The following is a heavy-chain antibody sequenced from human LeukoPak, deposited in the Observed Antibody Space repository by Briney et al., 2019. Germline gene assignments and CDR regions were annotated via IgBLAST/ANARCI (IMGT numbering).Heavy chain of an antibody. J-gene: IGHJ3*02. CDR3: ARAPNGFGAFDI. D-gene: IGHD2-8*01. CDR2: IYYSGST. V-gene: IGHV4-59*01. CDR1: GGSMRSYY. Sequence: SETLSLTCTVSGGSMRSYYWVWIRQPPGKGLEWIGYIYYSGSTDCNPSLKGRVTISVDTSKNQFSLKMSSVTAADTAVYYCARAPNGFGAFDIWGPGTMVTVSS.